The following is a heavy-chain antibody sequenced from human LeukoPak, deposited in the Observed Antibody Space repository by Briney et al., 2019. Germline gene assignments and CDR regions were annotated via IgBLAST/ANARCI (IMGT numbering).Heavy chain of an antibody. Sequence: SETLSLTCSASGGSISSYYWSWVRQPPGKGLEWIAYIYYSGHTNYNPSLKSRVTISIDTSKNQFSLKLTSVTAADTAVYYCARHSGITIFGVVSYDMDVWGQGTTVTVSS. CDR3: ARHSGITIFGVVSYDMDV. D-gene: IGHD3-3*01. CDR2: IYYSGHT. CDR1: GGSISSYY. J-gene: IGHJ6*02. V-gene: IGHV4-59*08.